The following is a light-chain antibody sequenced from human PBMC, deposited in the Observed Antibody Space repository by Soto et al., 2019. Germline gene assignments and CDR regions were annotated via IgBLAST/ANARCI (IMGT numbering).Light chain of an antibody. CDR3: QSYDSSLSGYV. CDR1: SSNIGAGYD. J-gene: IGLJ1*01. Sequence: VLTQPPSVSGAPGQRVTISCTGSSSNIGAGYDVHWYQQLPGTAPKLLIYGNSNRPSGVPDRFSGSRSGTSASLAITGLQAEDEADYYCQSYDSSLSGYVFGTGTKVTVL. V-gene: IGLV1-40*01. CDR2: GNS.